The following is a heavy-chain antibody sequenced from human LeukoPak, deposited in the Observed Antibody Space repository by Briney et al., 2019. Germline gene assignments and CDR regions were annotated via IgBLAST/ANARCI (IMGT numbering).Heavy chain of an antibody. CDR3: AGGQMFTSGGFDD. Sequence: GGSLRLSCAASGFSVSNKYMSWVRRAPGKGLEWVSVIYTSGDTFYADSVRGRFTLSRDNSKNTVNLQMNSLRAEDTALYYCAGGQMFTSGGFDDWGQGTLVTVSS. V-gene: IGHV3-53*01. CDR1: GFSVSNKY. D-gene: IGHD6-19*01. J-gene: IGHJ4*02. CDR2: IYTSGDT.